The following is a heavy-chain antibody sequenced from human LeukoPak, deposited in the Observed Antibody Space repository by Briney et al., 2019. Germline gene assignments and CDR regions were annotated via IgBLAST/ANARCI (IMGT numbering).Heavy chain of an antibody. CDR3: ARVRIDKYYYDETTNFDI. J-gene: IGHJ3*02. Sequence: PSETLSLTCTVYGGSFSGYYWSWIRQPPGKGLEWIGEINHSGSTNYNPSLKSRVTISLETSKNQFSLKLSSRTAADTAVYYCARVRIDKYYYDETTNFDIWGQRTLVTVSS. V-gene: IGHV4-34*01. CDR2: INHSGST. D-gene: IGHD3-22*01. CDR1: GGSFSGYY.